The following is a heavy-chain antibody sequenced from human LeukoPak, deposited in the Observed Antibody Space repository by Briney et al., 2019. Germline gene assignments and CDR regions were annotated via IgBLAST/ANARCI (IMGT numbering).Heavy chain of an antibody. CDR3: ARSAGYSYGYSFDY. J-gene: IGHJ4*02. Sequence: SETLSLTCTVSGGSISSGDYYWSWVRQPPGKGLEWIGYIYYSGSTYYNPSLKSRVTISVDTSKNQFSLKLSSVTAADTAVYYCARSAGYSYGYSFDYWGQGTLVTVSS. CDR2: IYYSGST. V-gene: IGHV4-30-4*01. D-gene: IGHD5-18*01. CDR1: GGSISSGDYY.